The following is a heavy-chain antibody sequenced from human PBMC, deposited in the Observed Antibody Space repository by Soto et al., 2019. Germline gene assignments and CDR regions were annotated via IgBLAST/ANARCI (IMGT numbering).Heavy chain of an antibody. CDR2: IYYSGST. Sequence: SETLSLTCAVYGGSFSSYYWGWIRKPPGKGLEWIGSIYYSGSTYYNPSLKSRVTISVDTSKNQFSLKLSSVTAADTAVYYCAGLRFLEWLHQYNDYWGQGTLVTVSS. V-gene: IGHV4-39*01. D-gene: IGHD3-3*01. J-gene: IGHJ4*02. CDR3: AGLRFLEWLHQYNDY. CDR1: GGSFSSYY.